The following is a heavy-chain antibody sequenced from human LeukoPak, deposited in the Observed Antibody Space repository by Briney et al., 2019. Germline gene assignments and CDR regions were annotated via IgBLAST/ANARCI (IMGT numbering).Heavy chain of an antibody. CDR3: AXXXRLSXIEXWFDP. V-gene: IGHV1-2*02. CDR1: GYTFTAYY. D-gene: IGHD4/OR15-4a*01. CDR2: ITPXSGGT. J-gene: IGHJ5*02. Sequence: ASVTVSCTASGYTFTAYYVHWVRQAPGQGLEWMGWITPXSGGTXXXXKXXXRVTMTRDTSISTAYMELSGLRSDDTAVYYCAXXXRLSXIEXWFDPWGQGTLVTVSS.